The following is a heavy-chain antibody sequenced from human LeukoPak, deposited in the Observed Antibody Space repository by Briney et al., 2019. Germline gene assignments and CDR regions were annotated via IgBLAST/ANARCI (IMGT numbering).Heavy chain of an antibody. CDR3: ARDQYDTWSRRGNFDY. D-gene: IGHD3-3*01. V-gene: IGHV3-11*01. CDR1: GFTFTDYY. Sequence: GGSLRLSCAASGFTFTDYYMSWIRQAPGKGLEWLSYISGSGNAIYYADSVKGRFTVSRDNAKNSLDLQMNSLRVEDTAVFYCARDQYDTWSRRGNFDYWGQGILVTVSS. J-gene: IGHJ4*02. CDR2: ISGSGNAI.